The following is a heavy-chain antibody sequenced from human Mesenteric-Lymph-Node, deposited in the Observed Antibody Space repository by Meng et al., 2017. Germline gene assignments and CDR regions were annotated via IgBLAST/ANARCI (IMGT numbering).Heavy chain of an antibody. CDR3: ATGVADFEY. CDR1: GYTFTSYD. J-gene: IGHJ4*02. Sequence: QGHLVQSGAEVKKPGASVKVSCKASGYTFTSYDINWVRQGTGQGLEWMGWMNPNRGTTGYAQKFQGRVTMTRNISKSTAYMDLSSLRSEDTAVYYCATGVADFEYWGQGTLVTASS. CDR2: MNPNRGTT. D-gene: IGHD6-19*01. V-gene: IGHV1-8*01.